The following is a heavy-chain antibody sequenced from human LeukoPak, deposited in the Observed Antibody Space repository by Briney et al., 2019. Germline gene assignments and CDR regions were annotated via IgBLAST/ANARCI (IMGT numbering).Heavy chain of an antibody. CDR3: ARDSSGIAVAGNFDY. Sequence: GASVKASCKASGYTFTSYGISWVRQAPGQGLEWMGWTSAHNGNTNYAQKLQGRVTMTTDTSTSTAYMELRSLRSDDTAVYYCARDSSGIAVAGNFDYWGQGTLVTVSS. V-gene: IGHV1-18*01. J-gene: IGHJ4*02. CDR1: GYTFTSYG. CDR2: TSAHNGNT. D-gene: IGHD6-19*01.